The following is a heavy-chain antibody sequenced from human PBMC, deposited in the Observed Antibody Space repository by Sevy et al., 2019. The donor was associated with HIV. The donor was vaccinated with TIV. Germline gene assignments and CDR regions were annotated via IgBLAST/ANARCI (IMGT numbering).Heavy chain of an antibody. CDR1: GFTFSSYS. Sequence: GGSLRLSCAAPGFTFSSYSMNWVRQAPGKGLEWVSYISSSSSTIYYADSVKGRFTISRDNAKNSLYLQMNSLRDEDTAVYYCARDHDLLRFLEWPYEYGMDVWGQGTTVTVSS. J-gene: IGHJ6*02. D-gene: IGHD3-3*01. V-gene: IGHV3-48*02. CDR3: ARDHDLLRFLEWPYEYGMDV. CDR2: ISSSSSTI.